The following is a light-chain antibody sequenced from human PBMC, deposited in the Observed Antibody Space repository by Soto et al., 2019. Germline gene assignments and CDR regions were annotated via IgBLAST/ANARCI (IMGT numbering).Light chain of an antibody. Sequence: QAVVTQEPSLTVSPGGTVTLTCGSSTGTVTSSHSPYWFQQKPGQAPRTLIYDTNNKHSWTPARFSGSLLGGKAALTLSGAQPEDEADYYCLLSYSGARVFGAGTKLTVL. J-gene: IGLJ3*02. CDR2: DTN. V-gene: IGLV7-46*01. CDR1: TGTVTSSHS. CDR3: LLSYSGARV.